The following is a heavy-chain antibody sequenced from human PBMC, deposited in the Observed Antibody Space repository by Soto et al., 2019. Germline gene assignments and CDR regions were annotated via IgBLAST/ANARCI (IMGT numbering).Heavy chain of an antibody. CDR3: ARSKGATPFLSSYYFDY. Sequence: ASVKVSCKASGGTFSSYAISWVRQAPGQGLEWMGGIIPIFGTANYAQKFQGRVTITADESTSTAYMELSSLRSEDTAVYYCARSKGATPFLSSYYFDYWGQGTLVTVSS. D-gene: IGHD1-26*01. V-gene: IGHV1-69*13. CDR2: IIPIFGTA. J-gene: IGHJ4*02. CDR1: GGTFSSYA.